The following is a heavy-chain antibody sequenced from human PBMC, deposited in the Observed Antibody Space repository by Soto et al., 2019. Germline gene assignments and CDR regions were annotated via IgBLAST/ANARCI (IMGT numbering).Heavy chain of an antibody. D-gene: IGHD3-10*01. Sequence: PSETLSLTCAVSGGSISSGGYSWSWIRQPPGKGLEWIGYIYHSGSTYYNPSLKSRVTISVDRSKNQFSLKLSSVTAADTAVYYCARVVYGSGSYYYFDYWGQGTLVTVSS. CDR2: IYHSGST. V-gene: IGHV4-30-2*01. J-gene: IGHJ4*02. CDR1: GGSISSGGYS. CDR3: ARVVYGSGSYYYFDY.